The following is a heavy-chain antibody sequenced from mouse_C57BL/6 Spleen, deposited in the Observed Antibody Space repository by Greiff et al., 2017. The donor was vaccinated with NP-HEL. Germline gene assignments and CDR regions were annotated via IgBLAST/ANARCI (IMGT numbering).Heavy chain of an antibody. CDR3: ARSYYGSSYWYFDV. D-gene: IGHD1-1*01. Sequence: EVKLMESGGGLVKPGGSLTLSCAASGFTFSDYGMHWVRQAPEKGLEWVAYISSGSSTIYYADTVKGRFTIPRDNAKNTLFLQMTSLRSEDTAMYYCARSYYGSSYWYFDVWGTGTTVTVSS. CDR2: ISSGSSTI. J-gene: IGHJ1*03. V-gene: IGHV5-17*01. CDR1: GFTFSDYG.